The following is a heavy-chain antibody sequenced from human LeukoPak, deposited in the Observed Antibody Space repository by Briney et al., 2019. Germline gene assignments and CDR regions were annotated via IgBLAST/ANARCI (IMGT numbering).Heavy chain of an antibody. CDR3: ARDPTTVVTTPYYFDF. D-gene: IGHD4-23*01. CDR2: INDRGHT. J-gene: IGHJ4*02. Sequence: PGGSLRLSCAASGFSFSSHAMNWVRQSPGKGLEWIGEINDRGHTNYNPSLESRITISVDTSKKQFSLNLSSVTAADTAVYYCARDPTTVVTTPYYFDFWGQGTPVTVSS. V-gene: IGHV4-34*01. CDR1: GFSFSSHA.